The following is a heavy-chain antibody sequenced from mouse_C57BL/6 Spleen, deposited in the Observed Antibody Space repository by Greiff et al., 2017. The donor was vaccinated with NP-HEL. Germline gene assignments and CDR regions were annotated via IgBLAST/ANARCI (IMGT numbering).Heavy chain of an antibody. Sequence: EVQLQESGGGLVKPGGSLKLSCAASGFTFSDYGMHWVRQAPEKGLEWVAYIRSGGSTIYYVDTVKGSFTISRDNAKNTLFLQMTSLRSEDTAMYYCARTVAHYAMDYWGQGTSVTVSS. CDR1: GFTFSDYG. CDR3: ARTVAHYAMDY. CDR2: IRSGGSTI. V-gene: IGHV5-17*01. D-gene: IGHD1-1*01. J-gene: IGHJ4*01.